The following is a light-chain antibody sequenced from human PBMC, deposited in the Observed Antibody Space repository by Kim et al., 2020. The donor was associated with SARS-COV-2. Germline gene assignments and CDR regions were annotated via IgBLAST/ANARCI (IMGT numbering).Light chain of an antibody. V-gene: IGLV3-1*01. J-gene: IGLJ2*01. CDR3: QAWDSSTAF. CDR2: QDS. Sequence: SYELTQPPSVSVSPGQTASITCSGDKLGDKYACWYQQKPGQSPVLVIYQDSKRPSGIPERFSGSNSENTATLTISGTQAMDEADYYCQAWDSSTAFFGGGTQLTVL. CDR1: KLGDKY.